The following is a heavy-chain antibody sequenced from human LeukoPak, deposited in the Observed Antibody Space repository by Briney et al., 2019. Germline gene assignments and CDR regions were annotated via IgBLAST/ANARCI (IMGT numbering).Heavy chain of an antibody. D-gene: IGHD3-10*01. CDR3: VRDPRGGRGMDV. CDR2: INHSGST. J-gene: IGHJ6*02. CDR1: GGSFSGYY. Sequence: MPSETLSLTCAVYGGSFSGYYWSWIRQPPGKGLEWIGEINHSGSTNYNPSLKSRVTISLDTSKNQFSLKLSSVTAADTAVYYCVRDPRGGRGMDVWGQGTTVIVSS. V-gene: IGHV4-34*09.